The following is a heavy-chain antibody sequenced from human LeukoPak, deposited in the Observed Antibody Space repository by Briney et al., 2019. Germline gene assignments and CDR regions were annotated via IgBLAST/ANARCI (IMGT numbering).Heavy chain of an antibody. CDR2: INPSGGST. CDR3: ARVYDSSGCSDY. Sequence: ASVKVSCXASGYTFTSYYMHWVRQARGQGLEWMAIINPSGGSTSYAQKFQGRVTMTRDTSTSTVYMELSSLRSEDTAAYYCARVYDSSGCSDYWGQGTLVTVSS. J-gene: IGHJ4*02. CDR1: GYTFTSYY. D-gene: IGHD3-22*01. V-gene: IGHV1-46*01.